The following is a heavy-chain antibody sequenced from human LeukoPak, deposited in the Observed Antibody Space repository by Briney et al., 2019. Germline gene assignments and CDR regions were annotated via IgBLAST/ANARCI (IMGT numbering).Heavy chain of an antibody. V-gene: IGHV3-23*01. CDR2: ISGSGGST. CDR3: AKDMVRGVITTQFDY. D-gene: IGHD3-10*01. Sequence: GGSLRLSCTASGFMFSSYWMHWVRRAPGKGLEWVSAISGSGGSTYYADSVKGRFTISRDNSKNTLYLQMNSLRAEDTAVYYCAKDMVRGVITTQFDYWGQGTLVTVSS. J-gene: IGHJ4*02. CDR1: GFMFSSYW.